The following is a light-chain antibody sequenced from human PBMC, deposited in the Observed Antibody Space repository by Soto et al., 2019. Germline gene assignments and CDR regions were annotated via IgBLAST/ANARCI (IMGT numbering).Light chain of an antibody. CDR3: QSYDISLRGYV. CDR1: SSNLGADYD. V-gene: IGLV1-40*01. J-gene: IGLJ1*01. CDR2: ANN. Sequence: QSVLTQPPSVSGAPGQRVTISCTGSSSNLGADYDAHWYQQVPGTAPKLLIYANNNRPSGVPGRFSGSKSGTSASLAITGLQAEDEADYYCQSYDISLRGYVFGTATKLTVL.